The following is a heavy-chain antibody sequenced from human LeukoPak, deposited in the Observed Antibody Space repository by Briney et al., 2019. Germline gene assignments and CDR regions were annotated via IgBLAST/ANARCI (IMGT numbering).Heavy chain of an antibody. Sequence: SEALSLTCTVSGGSISGYYWTWIRQPPGTGLEWIGYIYNSGSTKYNPSLESRVSISLDTSNTQFSLRLTSVTAADTAVYYCARGTLRGNNGAYGMDVWGQGTTVTVSS. CDR3: ARGTLRGNNGAYGMDV. J-gene: IGHJ6*02. V-gene: IGHV4-4*08. CDR1: GGSISGYY. CDR2: IYNSGST. D-gene: IGHD1/OR15-1a*01.